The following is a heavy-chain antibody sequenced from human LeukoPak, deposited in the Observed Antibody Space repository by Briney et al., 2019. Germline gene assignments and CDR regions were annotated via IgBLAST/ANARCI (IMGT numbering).Heavy chain of an antibody. D-gene: IGHD2-21*02. CDR1: GFTFSSYA. CDR2: ISGSGGST. V-gene: IGHV3-23*01. J-gene: IGHJ1*01. CDR3: ANPSAQSCGGDCYTAEYFQH. Sequence: GGSLRLSCAASGFTFSSYAMSWVRQAPGKGLEWASAISGSGGSTYYADSVKGRFTISRDNSKNTLYLQMNSLRAEDTAVYYCANPSAQSCGGDCYTAEYFQHWGQGTLVTVSS.